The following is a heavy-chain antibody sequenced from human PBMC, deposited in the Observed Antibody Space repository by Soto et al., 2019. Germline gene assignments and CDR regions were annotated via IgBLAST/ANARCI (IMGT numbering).Heavy chain of an antibody. CDR3: ARVQGEWLVNDGFAI. V-gene: IGHV1-18*01. Sequence: QVQLVQSGAEVKRSGASVKVSCNTSGYSFSNYGINWVRQAPGQGLEWMGWIAVYNGNTNYAQKFQDRDTMTTATSTTTAYLQLRSLRSDDTAVYYCARVQGEWLVNDGFAIWGQGTMVIVSS. CDR2: IAVYNGNT. D-gene: IGHD6-19*01. CDR1: GYSFSNYG. J-gene: IGHJ3*02.